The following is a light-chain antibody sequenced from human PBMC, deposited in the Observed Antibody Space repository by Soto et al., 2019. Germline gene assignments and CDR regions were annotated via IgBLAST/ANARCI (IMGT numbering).Light chain of an antibody. CDR3: SSYTTSSPRV. J-gene: IGLJ1*01. CDR2: EVT. CDR1: SSDVGIYNY. Sequence: QSVLTQPASVSGSAGQSIAISCTGSSSDVGIYNYVSWYQQHPGKVPKLIIYEVTSRPSGVSIRFSGSKSGNTASLTISGLQPEDEDDYYCSSYTTSSPRVFGTGTKVTVL. V-gene: IGLV2-14*01.